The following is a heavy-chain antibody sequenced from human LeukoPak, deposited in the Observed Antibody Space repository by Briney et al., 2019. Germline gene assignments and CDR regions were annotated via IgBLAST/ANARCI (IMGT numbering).Heavy chain of an antibody. D-gene: IGHD6-19*01. CDR1: GFTFSSYG. CDR3: AKDEAGGSGWYGGHDY. CDR2: ISYDGSNK. V-gene: IGHV3-30*18. J-gene: IGHJ4*02. Sequence: GGSLRLSCAASGFTFSSYGMHWVRQAPGKGLGWVAVISYDGSNKYYADSVKGRFTISRDNSKNTLYLQMNSLRAEDTAVYYCAKDEAGGSGWYGGHDYWGQGTLVTVSS.